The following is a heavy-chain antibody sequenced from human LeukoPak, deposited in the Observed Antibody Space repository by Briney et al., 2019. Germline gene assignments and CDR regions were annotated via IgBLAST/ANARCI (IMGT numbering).Heavy chain of an antibody. CDR1: GLTFSSYG. J-gene: IGHJ4*02. Sequence: GGSLRLSCAASGLTFSSYGMSWVRQAPGKGPEWVSSISHSGGSTYYADSVKGRFTISRDNSKNTLYLQMNSLRAEDTAVYHCAKNPLRAARGFFDYWGQGTLVTVSS. V-gene: IGHV3-23*01. CDR2: ISHSGGST. CDR3: AKNPLRAARGFFDY. D-gene: IGHD6-6*01.